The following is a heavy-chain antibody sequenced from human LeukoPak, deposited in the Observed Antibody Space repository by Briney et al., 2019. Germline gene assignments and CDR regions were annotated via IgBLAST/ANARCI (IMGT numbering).Heavy chain of an antibody. J-gene: IGHJ3*01. CDR1: GSTFPNAW. D-gene: IGHD3-10*01. Sequence: GGSLRLSCAASGSTFPNAWMNWVRQAPGKGLERVGRIKSKSDGETTDYAAPVKGRFTISRDDPKITLYLQMNSLKTEDTAVYYCAHGLWHYDAFDVWGQGTMVTVSS. CDR2: IKSKSDGETT. CDR3: AHGLWHYDAFDV. V-gene: IGHV3-15*01.